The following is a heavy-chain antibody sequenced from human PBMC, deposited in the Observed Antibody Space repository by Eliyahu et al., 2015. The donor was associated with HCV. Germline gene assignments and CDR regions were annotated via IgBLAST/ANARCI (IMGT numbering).Heavy chain of an antibody. V-gene: IGHV4-38-2*01. D-gene: IGHD6-13*01. CDR2: IYHSGST. CDR1: GYSISSGYY. Sequence: QVQLQESGPGLVKPSETLSLTCAVSGYSISSGYYWGWIRQPPGKGLEWIGSIYHSGSTYYNPSLKSRVTISVDTSKNQFSLKLSSVTAADTAVYYCAGNSGYSSSWIFDYWGHGTLVTVSS. CDR3: AGNSGYSSSWIFDY. J-gene: IGHJ4*01.